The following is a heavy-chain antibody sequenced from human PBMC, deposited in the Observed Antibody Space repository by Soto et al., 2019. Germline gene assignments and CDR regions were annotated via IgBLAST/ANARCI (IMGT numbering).Heavy chain of an antibody. Sequence: ASEDRCLPWTGSGGTLRPCCYLVCWIRPQPGKGLEWIGYIYYSGTTYYNPSLKSRVTISVDTSKNQFSLKLSSVSAADTALYYCASCSLVVVPDPWFVPWGRGILVTVP. V-gene: IGHV4-31*02. CDR2: IYYSGTT. J-gene: IGHJ5*02. CDR1: GGTLRPCCYL. D-gene: IGHD2-2*01. CDR3: ASCSLVVVPDPWFVP.